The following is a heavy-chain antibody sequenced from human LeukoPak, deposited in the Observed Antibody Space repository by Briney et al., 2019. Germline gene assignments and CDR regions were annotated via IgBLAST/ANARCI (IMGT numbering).Heavy chain of an antibody. V-gene: IGHV3-21*01. Sequence: PGGSLRLSCAASGFTFSSYSMNWVRQAPGKGLEWVSSISSSSYIYYADSVKGRFTISRDNAKNSLYLQMNSLRAEDTAVYYCARDRGYCSSTSCQGKYFQHWGRAPWSPSPQ. CDR2: ISSSSYI. J-gene: IGHJ1*01. D-gene: IGHD2-2*01. CDR1: GFTFSSYS. CDR3: ARDRGYCSSTSCQGKYFQH.